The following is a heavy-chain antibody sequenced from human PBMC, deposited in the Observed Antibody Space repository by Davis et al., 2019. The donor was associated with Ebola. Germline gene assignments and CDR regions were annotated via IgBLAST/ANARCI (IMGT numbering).Heavy chain of an antibody. CDR2: ISYDGSNK. D-gene: IGHD4-23*01. V-gene: IGHV3-30-3*01. CDR3: ARSQPPGNSGSLDY. J-gene: IGHJ4*02. CDR1: GFTFSSYA. Sequence: PGGSLRLSCAASGFTFSSYAMHWVRQAPGKGLEWVAVISYDGSNKYYADSVKGRFTISRDNSKNTLYLQMNSLRAEDTAVYYCARSQPPGNSGSLDYWGQGTLVTVSS.